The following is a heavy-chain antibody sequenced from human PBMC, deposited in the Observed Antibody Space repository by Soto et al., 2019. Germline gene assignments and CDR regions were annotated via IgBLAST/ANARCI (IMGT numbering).Heavy chain of an antibody. Sequence: SETLSLTCAVSGGSFSTYYWNWIRQPPGKGLEWIGEINYSGSTHSNPSLQSRVTISADTSKNQFSLNMTSLTAADTCVYYCARGRPNEWPERGPFDYWGQGTLVTVSS. CDR1: GGSFSTYY. CDR3: ARGRPNEWPERGPFDY. D-gene: IGHD3-3*01. CDR2: INYSGST. J-gene: IGHJ4*02. V-gene: IGHV4-34*01.